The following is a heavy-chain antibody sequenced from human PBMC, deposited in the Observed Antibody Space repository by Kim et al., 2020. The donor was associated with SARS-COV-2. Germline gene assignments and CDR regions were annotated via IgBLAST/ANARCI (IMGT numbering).Heavy chain of an antibody. V-gene: IGHV3-43*01. J-gene: IGHJ4*02. CDR3: ARHLWFSYYFDY. Sequence: YYADSGKGRFTISRDNSKNSLYLQMNSLRTEDTALYYCARHLWFSYYFDYWGQGTLVTVSS. D-gene: IGHD3-10*01.